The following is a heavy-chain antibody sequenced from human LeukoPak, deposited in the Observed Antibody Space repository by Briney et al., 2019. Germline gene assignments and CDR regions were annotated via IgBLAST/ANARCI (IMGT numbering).Heavy chain of an antibody. J-gene: IGHJ4*02. CDR3: ARRRGAAGPGY. CDR1: GGSISSSSYY. V-gene: IGHV4-39*01. CDR2: IYYSGST. Sequence: ETLSLTCTVSGGSISSSSYYWGWIRQPPGKGLEWIGSIYYSGSTYYNPSLKSRVTISVDTSKNQFSLKLSSVTAADTAVYYCARRRGAAGPGYWGQGTLVTVSS. D-gene: IGHD6-13*01.